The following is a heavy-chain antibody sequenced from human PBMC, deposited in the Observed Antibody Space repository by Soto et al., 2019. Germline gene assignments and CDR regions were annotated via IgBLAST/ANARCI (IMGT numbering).Heavy chain of an antibody. J-gene: IGHJ4*02. CDR3: ARDLYYDSSGSPGRDYFDY. CDR2: ISSSSSTI. Sequence: GSLRLSCAASGFTFSTYSMHWVRQAPGRSLEWVSYISSSSSTIYYADSVKGRFTISRDNAKNSLYLQMNSLRDEDTAVYYCARDLYYDSSGSPGRDYFDYWGQGTLVTVSS. CDR1: GFTFSTYS. V-gene: IGHV3-48*02. D-gene: IGHD3-22*01.